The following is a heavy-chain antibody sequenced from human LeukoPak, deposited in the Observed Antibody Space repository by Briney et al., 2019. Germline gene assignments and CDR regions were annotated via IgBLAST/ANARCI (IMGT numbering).Heavy chain of an antibody. J-gene: IGHJ4*02. V-gene: IGHV3-15*01. D-gene: IGHD4/OR15-4a*01. CDR3: AIDEPNYAPYDFDY. CDR2: IKSKGDGETT. CDR1: RFTFSNAW. Sequence: GGSLRLSCAASRFTFSNAWMNWVRQAPGKGLGWVGRIKSKGDGETTDYAAPVQGRFTISRDDSNNMVYLQINSLKFEDTAVYYCAIDEPNYAPYDFDYWGQGTLVTVSS.